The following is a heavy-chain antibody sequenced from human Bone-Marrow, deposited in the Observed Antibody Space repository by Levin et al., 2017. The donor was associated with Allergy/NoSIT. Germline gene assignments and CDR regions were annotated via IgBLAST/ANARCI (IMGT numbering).Heavy chain of an antibody. Sequence: GESLKISCKGSGYSFTNYWIGWVRQMPGKGLEWMGVIDPGDSDARYSPSFQGEVTISVDKSNSTAYLQWNSLKASDNAMYFCAGRSSGSSTPDFYYYYMDVWGKGTTVTVSS. CDR1: GYSFTNYW. D-gene: IGHD2-15*01. J-gene: IGHJ6*03. CDR2: IDPGDSDA. CDR3: AGRSSGSSTPDFYYYYMDV. V-gene: IGHV5-51*01.